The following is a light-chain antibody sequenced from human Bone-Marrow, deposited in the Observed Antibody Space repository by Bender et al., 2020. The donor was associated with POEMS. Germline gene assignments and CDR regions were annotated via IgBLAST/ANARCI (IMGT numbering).Light chain of an antibody. J-gene: IGLJ2*01. V-gene: IGLV2-23*02. CDR3: SSYAGSTNFVV. CDR1: SSDVGGYDY. Sequence: QSALTQPASVSGSPGQSITISCTGTSSDVGGYDYVSWYQHHPGKAPKLLIYDVTNRPSGVFDRFSGSKSGNTASLTISGLQAEDEADYYCSSYAGSTNFVVFGGGTKLTVL. CDR2: DVT.